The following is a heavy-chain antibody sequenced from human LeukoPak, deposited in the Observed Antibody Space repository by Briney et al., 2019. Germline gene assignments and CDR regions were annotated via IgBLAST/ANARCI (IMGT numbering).Heavy chain of an antibody. CDR1: GFTFTSYS. V-gene: IGHV3-23*01. CDR2: ISGGSGST. D-gene: IGHD1-26*01. J-gene: IGHJ4*02. CDR3: AKGGKWDVTPFDY. Sequence: GGSLRLSCAASGFTFTSYSMNWVRQAPGKGLEWVSTISGGSGSTYYADSVKGRFTISRDNSKNTLYLQVNSLRSEDTAVYYCAKGGKWDVTPFDYWGQGTLVTVSS.